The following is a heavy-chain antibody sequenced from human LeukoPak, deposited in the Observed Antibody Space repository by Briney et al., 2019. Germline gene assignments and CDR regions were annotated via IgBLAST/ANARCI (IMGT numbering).Heavy chain of an antibody. CDR2: IYSGGST. Sequence: GGSLRLSCAASGFTFSSNYMSWVRQAPGKGLEWVSAIYSGGSTSYADSVKGRFTISRDNSKNTLYLQMNSLRAGDTAVYYCASRATVTTDRFWFDPWGQGTLVTVSS. CDR3: ASRATVTTDRFWFDP. V-gene: IGHV3-53*01. D-gene: IGHD4-11*01. J-gene: IGHJ5*02. CDR1: GFTFSSNY.